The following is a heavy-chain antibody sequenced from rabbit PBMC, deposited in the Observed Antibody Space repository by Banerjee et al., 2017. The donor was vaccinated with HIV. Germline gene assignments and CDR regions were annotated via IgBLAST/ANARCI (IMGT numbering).Heavy chain of an antibody. CDR2: IGIGSGTT. V-gene: IGHV1S45*01. Sequence: QEQLKETGGGLVQPGGSLTLSCKASGFSFSSSYVMCWVRQAPGKGLEWIGCIGIGSGTTYYASWAKGRFTITKTSSTTVTLQMTSLTAADTATYFCARSDYSSGWGIKLWGPGTLVTVS. D-gene: IGHD4-1*01. CDR3: ARSDYSSGWGIKL. J-gene: IGHJ4*01. CDR1: GFSFSSSYV.